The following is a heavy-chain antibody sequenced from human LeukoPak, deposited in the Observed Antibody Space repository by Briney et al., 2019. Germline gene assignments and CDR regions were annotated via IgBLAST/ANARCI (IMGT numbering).Heavy chain of an antibody. CDR2: IYYSGST. V-gene: IGHV4-59*12. Sequence: PSETLSLTCTVSGGSISSYYWNWIRQPPGKGLEWIGYIYYSGSTNYNPSLKSRVTISVDRSKNQFSLKLSSVTAADTAVYYCARIGGPFDFWGQGTLVTVSS. CDR3: ARIGGPFDF. J-gene: IGHJ4*02. CDR1: GGSISSYY.